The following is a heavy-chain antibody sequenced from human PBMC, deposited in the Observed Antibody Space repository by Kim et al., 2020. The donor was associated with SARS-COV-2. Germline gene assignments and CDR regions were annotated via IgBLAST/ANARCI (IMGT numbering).Heavy chain of an antibody. CDR1: GGSISSSSYY. V-gene: IGHV4-39*01. J-gene: IGHJ3*02. CDR3: ACCGFGESYDAFDI. D-gene: IGHD3-10*01. Sequence: SETLSLTCTVSGGSISSSSYYWGWIRQPPGKGLEWIGSIYYSGSTYYNPSLKSRVTISVDTSKNQFSLKLSSVTAADTAVYYCACCGFGESYDAFDIWGQGTMVTVSS. CDR2: IYYSGST.